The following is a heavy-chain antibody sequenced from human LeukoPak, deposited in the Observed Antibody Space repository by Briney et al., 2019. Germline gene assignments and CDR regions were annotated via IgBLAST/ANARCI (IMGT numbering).Heavy chain of an antibody. D-gene: IGHD2-2*01. J-gene: IGHJ4*02. CDR3: ARNLVVVPAAIPYYFDY. Sequence: SETLSLTCTVSGGSISSGDYYWSWIRQPPGKGLEWIGYIYYSGSTYYNPSLKSRVTISVDTSKNQFSLKLSSVTAADTAVYYCARNLVVVPAAIPYYFDYWGQGTLVTVSS. CDR1: GGSISSGDYY. CDR2: IYYSGST. V-gene: IGHV4-30-4*01.